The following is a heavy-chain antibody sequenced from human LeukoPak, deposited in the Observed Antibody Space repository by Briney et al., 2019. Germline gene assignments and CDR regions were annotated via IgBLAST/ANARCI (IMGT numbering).Heavy chain of an antibody. J-gene: IGHJ4*02. V-gene: IGHV3-49*03. CDR3: TSQGYDFWSGYPYFDY. D-gene: IGHD3-3*01. CDR1: GFTFGDYA. Sequence: PVRSLRLSCTASGFTFGDYAMSWFRQAPGKGLEWVGFIRSKAYGGTTEYAASVKGRFTISRDDSKSIAYLQMNSLKTEDTAVYYCTSQGYDFWSGYPYFDYWSQGTLVTVSS. CDR2: IRSKAYGGTT.